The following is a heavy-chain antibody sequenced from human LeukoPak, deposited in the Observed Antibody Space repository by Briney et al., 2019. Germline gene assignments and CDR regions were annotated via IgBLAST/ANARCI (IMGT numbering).Heavy chain of an antibody. CDR3: ARGVFIVVVPAASSRNWFDP. CDR2: INNSGST. D-gene: IGHD2-2*01. Sequence: SETLSLTCAVYGGSFSGYYWSWIRQPPGKGLEWIGEINNSGSTNYNPSLKSRVTISVDTSKNQFSLKLSSVTAADTAVYYCARGVFIVVVPAASSRNWFDPWGQGTLVTVSS. V-gene: IGHV4-34*01. CDR1: GGSFSGYY. J-gene: IGHJ5*02.